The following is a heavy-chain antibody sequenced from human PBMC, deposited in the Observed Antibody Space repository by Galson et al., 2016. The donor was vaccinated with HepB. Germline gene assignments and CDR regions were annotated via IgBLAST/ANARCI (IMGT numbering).Heavy chain of an antibody. V-gene: IGHV3-66*01. CDR3: ARDWGSSWCLH. J-gene: IGHJ4*02. CDR2: IYSRGSA. D-gene: IGHD6-13*01. Sequence: SLRLSCAGSGFTVSRDYMSWVRQAPGKGLEWVSVIYSRGSAYYADSVKGRFTISRDNSKNTLYLQMNSLKAEDTAVYYCARDWGSSWCLHWGQGTLVIVSS. CDR1: GFTVSRDY.